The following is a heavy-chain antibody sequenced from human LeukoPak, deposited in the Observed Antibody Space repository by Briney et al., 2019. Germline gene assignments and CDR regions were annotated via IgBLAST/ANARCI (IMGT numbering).Heavy chain of an antibody. J-gene: IGHJ3*02. D-gene: IGHD2-2*01. CDR1: GFTFSSYS. CDR3: AREGQLNGAFDI. Sequence: PGGSLRLSCAASGFTFSSYSMNWVRQAPGKGLEWVSSISTSSSYIYYAGSVKGRFTISRDNAKNSLYLQMNSLRAEDTAVYYCAREGQLNGAFDIWGQGTMVTVSS. CDR2: ISTSSSYI. V-gene: IGHV3-21*01.